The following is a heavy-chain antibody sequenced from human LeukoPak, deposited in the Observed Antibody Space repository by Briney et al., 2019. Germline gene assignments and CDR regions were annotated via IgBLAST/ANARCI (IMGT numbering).Heavy chain of an antibody. J-gene: IGHJ4*02. CDR3: ARARTIEYYYDSSGYELDY. CDR1: GGTFSSYA. Sequence: SVKVSCKASGGTFSSYAISWVRQAPGQGLEWMGRIIPILGIANYAQKFQGRVTITADKSTSTAYMELSSLRSEDTAVYYCARARTIEYYYDSSGYELDYWGQGTLVTVSS. CDR2: IIPILGIA. V-gene: IGHV1-69*04. D-gene: IGHD3-22*01.